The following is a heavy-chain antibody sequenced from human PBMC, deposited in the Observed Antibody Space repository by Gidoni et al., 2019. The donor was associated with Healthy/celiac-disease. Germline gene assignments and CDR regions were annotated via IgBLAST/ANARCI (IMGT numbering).Heavy chain of an antibody. J-gene: IGHJ4*02. V-gene: IGHV4-34*01. CDR2: INHSGST. CDR3: ARGGRPQSQRALRYFSL. CDR1: GGSFSGYY. D-gene: IGHD3-9*01. Sequence: QVQLQQWGAGLLKPSETLSLTCAVYGGSFSGYYWSWIRQPPGKGLEWIGEINHSGSTNYNPSLKSRVTISVDTSKNQFSLKLSSVTAADTAVYYCARGGRPQSQRALRYFSLWGQGTLVTVSS.